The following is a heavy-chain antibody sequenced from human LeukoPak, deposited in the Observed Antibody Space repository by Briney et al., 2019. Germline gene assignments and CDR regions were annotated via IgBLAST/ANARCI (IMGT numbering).Heavy chain of an antibody. J-gene: IGHJ4*02. V-gene: IGHV4-31*03. CDR2: IYYSGST. CDR1: GGSISSGGYY. Sequence: SQTLSLTCTVSGGSISSGGYYWSWIRQHPGKGLEWIGYIYYSGSTYYNPSLKSRVTISVDTSKNQFSLKLSSVTAADTAVYYCARQGDILTGYHFDYWGQGTLVTVSS. D-gene: IGHD3-9*01. CDR3: ARQGDILTGYHFDY.